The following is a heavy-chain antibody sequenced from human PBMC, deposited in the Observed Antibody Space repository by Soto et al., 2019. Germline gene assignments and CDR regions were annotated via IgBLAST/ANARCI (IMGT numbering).Heavy chain of an antibody. CDR1: GGSVSSGSYY. V-gene: IGHV4-61*01. D-gene: IGHD3-10*01. CDR2: IYYSGST. Sequence: QVQLQESGPGLVKPSETLSLTCTVSGGSVSSGSYYWSWIRQPPGKGLEWIGYIYYSGSTNYNPSLKSRVTISVDTSKNQFSLKLSSVTAADTAVYYCAREFYYYGSGCYYGWFDPWGQGTLVTVSS. J-gene: IGHJ5*02. CDR3: AREFYYYGSGCYYGWFDP.